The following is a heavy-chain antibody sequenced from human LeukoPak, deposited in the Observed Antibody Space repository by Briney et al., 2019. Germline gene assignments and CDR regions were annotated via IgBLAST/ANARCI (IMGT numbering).Heavy chain of an antibody. D-gene: IGHD6-6*01. Sequence: GESLKISCKGSGYSFTGYWISWVRQMPGKGLEWMGRIDPSDSYTNYSPSFQGHVTISADKSISTAYLQWSSLKASDTAMYYCARHRKYSTDYWGQGTLVTVSS. CDR2: IDPSDSYT. V-gene: IGHV5-10-1*01. J-gene: IGHJ4*02. CDR3: ARHRKYSTDY. CDR1: GYSFTGYW.